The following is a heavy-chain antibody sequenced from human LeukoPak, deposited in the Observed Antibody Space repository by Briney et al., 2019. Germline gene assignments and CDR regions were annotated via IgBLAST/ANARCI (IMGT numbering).Heavy chain of an antibody. CDR1: GGSFSGYY. D-gene: IGHD2-2*02. CDR3: ARADIVVVPAAIRHFDY. V-gene: IGHV4-34*01. J-gene: IGHJ4*02. CDR2: INHSGST. Sequence: SETLSLTCAVYGGSFSGYYWSWIRQPPGKGLEWIGEINHSGSTNYNPSLKSRVTISVDTSKNQFSLKLSSVTAADTAVYYCARADIVVVPAAIRHFDYWGQGTLVTVSS.